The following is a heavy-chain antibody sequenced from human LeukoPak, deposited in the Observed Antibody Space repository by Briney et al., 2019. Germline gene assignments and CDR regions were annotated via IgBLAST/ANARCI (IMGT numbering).Heavy chain of an antibody. CDR3: ARDREMVTSY. D-gene: IGHD5-24*01. V-gene: IGHV1-18*01. J-gene: IGHJ4*02. Sequence: ASAKVSCKASGYTFTSYGISWVRQAPGEGLGRMGWTRAYKGKTNNAQKLRGAVTMPTDTSPRPPYLGLWTLRSQDTRLCYFARDREMVTSYWGQGTLVSVSS. CDR1: GYTFTSYG. CDR2: TRAYKGKT.